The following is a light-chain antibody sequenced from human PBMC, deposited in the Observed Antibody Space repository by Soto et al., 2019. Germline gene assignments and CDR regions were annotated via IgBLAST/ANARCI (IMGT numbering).Light chain of an antibody. CDR2: GAS. CDR3: HQYGGSPQT. V-gene: IGKV3-20*01. Sequence: EIVLTQSPGTLSLSPGERATLSCRASQSVSNYLAWYQRQPGQAPRLLIYGASSRATGIPDRFSGSGSGTDFTITISRLEPEDFAVYYCHQYGGSPQTFGQGTKVEIK. CDR1: QSVSNY. J-gene: IGKJ1*01.